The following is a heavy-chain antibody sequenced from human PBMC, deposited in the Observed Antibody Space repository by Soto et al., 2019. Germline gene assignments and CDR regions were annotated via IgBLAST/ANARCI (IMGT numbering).Heavy chain of an antibody. CDR2: IYYSGST. D-gene: IGHD5-12*01. CDR3: ARYGYTYKHRFDY. V-gene: IGHV4-31*03. J-gene: IGHJ4*02. CDR1: EGSISIGGYY. Sequence: SEALSLTCTVSEGSISIGGYYWSWIRQHPGKGLEWIGYIYYSGSTYYNPSLKSRVTISVDTSKNQFSLKLSSVTAADTAVYYCARYGYTYKHRFDYWGQGTLVTVSS.